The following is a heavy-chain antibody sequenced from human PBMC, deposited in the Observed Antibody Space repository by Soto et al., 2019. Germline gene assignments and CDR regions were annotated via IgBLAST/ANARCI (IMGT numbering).Heavy chain of an antibody. CDR2: IYYSGST. CDR1: GGSISSYY. CDR3: ARVVVAAQRSYYYYMDV. V-gene: IGHV4-59*01. D-gene: IGHD2-15*01. J-gene: IGHJ6*03. Sequence: SETLSLTCTVSGGSISSYYWSWIRQPPGKGLEWIGYIYYSGSTNYNPSLKSRVTISVDTSKNQFSLKLSSVTAADTAVYYCARVVVAAQRSYYYYMDVWGKGTTVTVSS.